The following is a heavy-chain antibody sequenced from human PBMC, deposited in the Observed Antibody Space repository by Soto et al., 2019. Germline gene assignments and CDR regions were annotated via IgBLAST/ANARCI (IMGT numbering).Heavy chain of an antibody. CDR1: GGSISSSY. Sequence: LSLTCIVSGGSISSSYWSWIRQPPGKGLEWIGYIWHSGSTNSNPSLKSRVTISVDTSKNQFSLRLSSVTAADTAVYYCARGSGVVYDWGQGTLVTVPQ. V-gene: IGHV4-59*01. D-gene: IGHD2-15*01. J-gene: IGHJ4*02. CDR3: ARGSGVVYD. CDR2: IWHSGST.